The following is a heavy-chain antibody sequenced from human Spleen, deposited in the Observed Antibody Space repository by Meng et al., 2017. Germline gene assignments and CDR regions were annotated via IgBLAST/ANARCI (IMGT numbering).Heavy chain of an antibody. Sequence: GESLKISCAASGFTFSTYAMSWVRQAPGKGLEWVSTISVSGGNTYYADSVKGRFTISRDNSRNTLYLQMDSLRAEDTAIYYCARIPLPLYTSSNYFDAWGQGILVTVSS. CDR1: GFTFSTYA. J-gene: IGHJ5*02. CDR2: ISVSGGNT. CDR3: ARIPLPLYTSSNYFDA. D-gene: IGHD6-6*01. V-gene: IGHV3-23*01.